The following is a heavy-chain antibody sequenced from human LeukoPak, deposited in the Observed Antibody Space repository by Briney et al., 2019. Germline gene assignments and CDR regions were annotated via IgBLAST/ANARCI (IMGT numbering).Heavy chain of an antibody. J-gene: IGHJ4*02. CDR3: ARRITMVQGVISPIKRPIYYFDY. Sequence: SETLSLICTVSGGSISSSFYHWGWIRQPPGKGLEWIGSIYYSGNTYYNPSLKSRVTISVDTSKNQFSLKLSSVTAADTAVYYCARRITMVQGVISPIKRPIYYFDYWGQGTLVTVSS. CDR2: IYYSGNT. CDR1: GGSISSSFYH. V-gene: IGHV4-39*07. D-gene: IGHD3-10*01.